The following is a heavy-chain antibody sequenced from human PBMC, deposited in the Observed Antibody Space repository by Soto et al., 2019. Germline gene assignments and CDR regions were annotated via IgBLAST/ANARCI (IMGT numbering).Heavy chain of an antibody. CDR2: LYYSGST. J-gene: IGHJ4*02. D-gene: IGHD5-18*01. CDR1: GGSISSGDYY. Sequence: SETLSLTCTVSGGSISSGDYYWSWIRQPPGKGLEWIGYLYYSGSTSYNPSLKSRVTISVDTSKNQFSLKLSSVTAADTAVYCCARKLITDTAMAPIDYWGQGTLVTVS. V-gene: IGHV4-30-4*01. CDR3: ARKLITDTAMAPIDY.